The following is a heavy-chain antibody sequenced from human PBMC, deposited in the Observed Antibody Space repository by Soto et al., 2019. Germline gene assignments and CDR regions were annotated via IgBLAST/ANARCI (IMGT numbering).Heavy chain of an antibody. Sequence: QVQLVESGGGVVQPGRSLRLSCAASGFTFSSYGMHWVRQAPGKGLEWVAVIWYDGSNKYYADSVKGRFTISRDNSKNTLYLQMNSLRAEDTAVYYCARDAPAGDGDYFGWFDPWGQGTLVTVSS. CDR3: ARDAPAGDGDYFGWFDP. J-gene: IGHJ5*02. V-gene: IGHV3-33*01. CDR1: GFTFSSYG. D-gene: IGHD4-17*01. CDR2: IWYDGSNK.